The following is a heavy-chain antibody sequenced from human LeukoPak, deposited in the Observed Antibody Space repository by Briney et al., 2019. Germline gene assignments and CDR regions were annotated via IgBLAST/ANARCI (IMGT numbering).Heavy chain of an antibody. CDR3: ARGLLWPADDAFDI. Sequence: GGSLRLSCAASGFIFSSHSMSWVRQAPGKGLEWVLSISYSSSYIKYADLVKGRISISRDNAKNSLYLQMNSLRAEDTAVYYCARGLLWPADDAFDIWGQGTVVTVSS. CDR2: ISYSSSYI. J-gene: IGHJ3*02. V-gene: IGHV3-21*01. CDR1: GFIFSSHS. D-gene: IGHD3-10*01.